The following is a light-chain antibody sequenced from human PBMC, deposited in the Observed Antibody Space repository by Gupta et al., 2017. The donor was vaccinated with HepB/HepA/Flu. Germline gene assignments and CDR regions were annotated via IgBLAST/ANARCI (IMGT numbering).Light chain of an antibody. V-gene: IGKV1-5*03. Sequence: DIQMTQSPSTLSASVGDRVTITCRASQSISSWLAWYQQKPGKAPKLLIYKASSLERGVPSRFSGSGYGTEFTLTISSLHPDEFATYYCQQYKSYSPWTFGQGTKVEIK. CDR1: QSISSW. CDR2: KAS. CDR3: QQYKSYSPWT. J-gene: IGKJ1*01.